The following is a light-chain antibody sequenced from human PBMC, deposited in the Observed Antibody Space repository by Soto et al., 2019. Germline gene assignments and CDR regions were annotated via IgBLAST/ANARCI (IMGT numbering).Light chain of an antibody. Sequence: QSARTQPASVSGSPGQSSTISCTGTSSDVGGYNSVSWYRQDPGKAPKLMIYDVTNRPSGVSNRFSGSKSGNTASLTISGLQAEDEADYYCSSFTSSITYVFGTGTKVTVL. CDR3: SSFTSSITYV. V-gene: IGLV2-14*01. CDR1: SSDVGGYNS. J-gene: IGLJ1*01. CDR2: DVT.